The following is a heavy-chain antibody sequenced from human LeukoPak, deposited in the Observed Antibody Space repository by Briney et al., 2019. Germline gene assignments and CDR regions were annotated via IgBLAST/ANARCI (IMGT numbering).Heavy chain of an antibody. CDR2: IYYSGST. J-gene: IGHJ5*02. CDR1: GGSISSSSYY. V-gene: IGHV4-39*07. D-gene: IGHD3-10*01. CDR3: ARGGYYGSGNDFRFDP. Sequence: PSETLSLTCSVSGGSISSSSYYWDWIRQPPGKGLEWIGSIYYSGSTYYNPSLKSRVTISVDTSKSQFSLKLSSVTAADTAIYYCARGGYYGSGNDFRFDPWGQGTLVTVSS.